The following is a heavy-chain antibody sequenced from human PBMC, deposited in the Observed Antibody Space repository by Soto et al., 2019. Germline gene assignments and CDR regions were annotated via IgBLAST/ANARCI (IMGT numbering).Heavy chain of an antibody. CDR1: GFTFSSHA. Sequence: PGGSLRLSCAASGFTFSSHAMHWVRQATGKGLEWVSAIGFAGDTYYPGSVKGRFTISRENAKNSAYLQMDNLRAGDTAVYYCARARTTGGDFAFDYWGQGTLVTVSS. V-gene: IGHV3-13*01. D-gene: IGHD2-21*02. J-gene: IGHJ4*02. CDR2: IGFAGDT. CDR3: ARARTTGGDFAFDY.